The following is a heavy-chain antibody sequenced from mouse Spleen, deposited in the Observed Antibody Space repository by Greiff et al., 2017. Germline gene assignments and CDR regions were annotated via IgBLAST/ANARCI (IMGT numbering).Heavy chain of an antibody. D-gene: IGHD2-1*01. J-gene: IGHJ3*01. Sequence: EVQLQQSGAELVRPGASVKLSCTASGFNIKDDYMHWVKQRPEQGLEWIGWIDPENGDTEYASKFQGKATITADTSSNTAYLQLSSLTSEDTAVYYCTTEYYGNYAWFAYWGQGTLVTVSA. CDR1: GFNIKDDY. CDR2: IDPENGDT. V-gene: IGHV14-4*01. CDR3: TTEYYGNYAWFAY.